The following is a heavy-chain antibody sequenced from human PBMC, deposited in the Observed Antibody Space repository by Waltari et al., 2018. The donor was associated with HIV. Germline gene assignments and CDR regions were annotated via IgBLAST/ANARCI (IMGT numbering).Heavy chain of an antibody. CDR1: VFTFDDYA. Sequence: EVQLVESGGGLVQPGRSLRLSRAASVFTFDDYAMHWVRQVPGKGVVWVSGISWNSGSIGYADSVKGRFTISRDNAKNSLYLQMNSLRAEDTALYYCAKEGVAYYYYGMDVWGQGTTVTVSS. CDR3: AKEGVAYYYYGMDV. J-gene: IGHJ6*02. V-gene: IGHV3-9*01. CDR2: ISWNSGSI. D-gene: IGHD2-15*01.